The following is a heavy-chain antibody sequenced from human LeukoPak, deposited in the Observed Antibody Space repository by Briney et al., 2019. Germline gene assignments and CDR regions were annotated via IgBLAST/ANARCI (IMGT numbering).Heavy chain of an antibody. J-gene: IGHJ4*02. CDR3: ARDPGGGYYYDSSGYNDY. CDR2: FSAYNGNT. CDR1: GYSFTSYG. D-gene: IGHD3-22*01. V-gene: IGHV1-18*01. Sequence: ASLKVSCKAAGYSFTSYGVNWVRQAPGQRLGGMGWFSAYNGNTSYAQKLQGRVTMTTDTATSTAYMELRSLRSDDTAVYYCARDPGGGYYYDSSGYNDYWGQGTLATVSS.